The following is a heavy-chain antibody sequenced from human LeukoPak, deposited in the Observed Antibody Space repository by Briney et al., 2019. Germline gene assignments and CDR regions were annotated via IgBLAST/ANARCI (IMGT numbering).Heavy chain of an antibody. CDR3: ARFGYPGGGINFDY. CDR2: ISSSSSYI. V-gene: IGHV3-21*01. CDR1: GFTFSSYS. J-gene: IGHJ4*02. D-gene: IGHD5-18*01. Sequence: KPGGSLRLSCAASGFTFSSYSMNWVRQAPGKGLEWVSSISSSSSYIYYADSVKGRFTISRDNAKNSLYLQMNSLRAEDTAVYYCARFGYPGGGINFDYWGQGTLVTVSS.